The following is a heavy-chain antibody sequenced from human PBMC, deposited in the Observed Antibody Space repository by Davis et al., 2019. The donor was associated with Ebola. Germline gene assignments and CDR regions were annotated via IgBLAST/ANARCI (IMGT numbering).Heavy chain of an antibody. J-gene: IGHJ4*02. V-gene: IGHV3-23*01. CDR3: AKDLDYDSSGPHFDY. CDR1: EFTFSGYA. D-gene: IGHD3-22*01. Sequence: GESLKISCAASEFTFSGYAMSWVRQAPGKGLEWVSAISGSGGSTYYAGSVKGRFTISRDNSRNTLYLQMNSLRAEDTAVYYCAKDLDYDSSGPHFDYWGQGTLVTVSS. CDR2: ISGSGGST.